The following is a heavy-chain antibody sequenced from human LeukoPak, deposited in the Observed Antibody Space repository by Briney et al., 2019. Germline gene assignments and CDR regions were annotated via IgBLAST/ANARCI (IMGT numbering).Heavy chain of an antibody. J-gene: IGHJ4*02. D-gene: IGHD3-22*01. CDR2: INPNSGDT. Sequence: ASVKVSCKASGYTFTDYYIHWVRQAPGQGREWMGWINPNSGDTDFAQKFQGMVTMTRDTSISTAYMELSRLRSDDTAVFYCARSNTSGYYPPTLRYWGQGTLVAVSS. CDR1: GYTFTDYY. V-gene: IGHV1-2*02. CDR3: ARSNTSGYYPPTLRY.